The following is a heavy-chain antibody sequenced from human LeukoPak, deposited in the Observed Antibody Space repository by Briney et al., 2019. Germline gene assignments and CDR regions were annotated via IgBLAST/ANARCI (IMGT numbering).Heavy chain of an antibody. D-gene: IGHD1-1*01. CDR2: IFPGDSDT. J-gene: IGHJ4*02. CDR1: GYSFTSYW. V-gene: IGHV5-51*01. Sequence: PGESLKISWKGSGYSFTSYWIGWVRQIPGKGLEWMRIIFPGDSDTRYSPSFQGQVTFSADKSINTAYLQWSSLKTSDTAIYYCGRGTSYYDYWGQGTLVTVSS. CDR3: GRGTSYYDY.